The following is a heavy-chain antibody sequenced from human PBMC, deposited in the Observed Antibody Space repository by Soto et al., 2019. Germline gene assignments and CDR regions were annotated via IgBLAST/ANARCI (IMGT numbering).Heavy chain of an antibody. CDR3: ARGAAAVPNYYYYGMDV. CDR1: GFAVRSNY. J-gene: IGHJ6*02. CDR2: ISSSSSTI. D-gene: IGHD6-13*01. V-gene: IGHV3-48*02. Sequence: EVQLLESGGGLIQPGGSLRLSCAASGFAVRSNYMTWVRQAPGKGMEWVSYISSSSSTIYYADSVKGRFTISRDNAKNSLYLQMNSLRDEDTAVYYCARGAAAVPNYYYYGMDVWGQGTTVTVSS.